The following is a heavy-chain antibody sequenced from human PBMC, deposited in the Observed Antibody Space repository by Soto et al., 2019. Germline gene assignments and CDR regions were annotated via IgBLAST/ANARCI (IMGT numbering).Heavy chain of an antibody. J-gene: IGHJ4*02. Sequence: ASVKVSCKPSGYTFTGYYIHWVRQAPGQGLEWMGWINPNSGGTNYAQKFQGRVTMTRDTSISTAYMELSRLRSDDTAVYYCALDSSGYYAQYYFDYWGQGTLVTVSS. CDR2: INPNSGGT. CDR3: ALDSSGYYAQYYFDY. V-gene: IGHV1-2*02. D-gene: IGHD3-22*01. CDR1: GYTFTGYY.